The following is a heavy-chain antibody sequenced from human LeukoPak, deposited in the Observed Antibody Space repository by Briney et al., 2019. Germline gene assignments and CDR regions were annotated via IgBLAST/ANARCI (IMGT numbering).Heavy chain of an antibody. J-gene: IGHJ4*02. CDR1: GGSISSYY. CDR3: ASGTIGRGVNRPFDY. CDR2: IYYSGST. Sequence: SETLSLTCTVSGGSISSYYWTWIRQPPGKGLEWIRYIYYSGSTNYNPSLKSRVTISVDTSKNQFSLQLTSVTAADTAVYYCASGTIGRGVNRPFDYWGQGTLVTVSS. D-gene: IGHD3-10*01. V-gene: IGHV4-59*01.